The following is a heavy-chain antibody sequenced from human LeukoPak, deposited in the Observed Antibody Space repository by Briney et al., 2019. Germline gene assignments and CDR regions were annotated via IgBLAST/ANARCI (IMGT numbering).Heavy chain of an antibody. D-gene: IGHD5-18*01. CDR1: GFTFSSYA. J-gene: IGHJ4*02. CDR3: ARRGGDHTPIATMKYFFDY. CDR2: ISGNGVSA. V-gene: IGHV3-23*01. Sequence: LAGGSLILSCAASGFTFSSYAMTWVRQAPGKGLEWVSAISGNGVSAYYADSVKGRFTISRDNSKNTLHLQMNSLRDEDTAVYYCARRGGDHTPIATMKYFFDYWGQGSLVTVSS.